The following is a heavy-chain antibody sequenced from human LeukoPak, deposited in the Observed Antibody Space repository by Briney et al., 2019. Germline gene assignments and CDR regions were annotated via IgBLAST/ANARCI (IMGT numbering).Heavy chain of an antibody. CDR1: GFTFSNYA. V-gene: IGHV3-7*01. D-gene: IGHD1-14*01. Sequence: GGSLRLSCAASGFTFSNYAMSWVRQAPGKGLEWVANIKQDGSEKYYVDSVKGRFTISRDNAKNSLYLQMNSLRAEDTAVYCCTRGHSDHISIYDYWGQGTLVTVSS. J-gene: IGHJ4*02. CDR3: TRGHSDHISIYDY. CDR2: IKQDGSEK.